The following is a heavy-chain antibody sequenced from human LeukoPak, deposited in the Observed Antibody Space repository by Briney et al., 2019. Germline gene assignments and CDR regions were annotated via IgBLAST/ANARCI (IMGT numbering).Heavy chain of an antibody. CDR3: AGAPNMDFFDF. D-gene: IGHD2-8*01. CDR1: GGSINDYY. J-gene: IGHJ4*02. V-gene: IGHV4-4*07. CDR2: VHSSGTI. Sequence: PSETLSLTCTVSGGSINDYYWTWIRQSAGKGLDWIGRVHSSGTITYNPSFRSRVTLSVDTSKKQLSLKLDSVTAADTAVYFFAGAPNMDFFDFWGQGTLVTVSS.